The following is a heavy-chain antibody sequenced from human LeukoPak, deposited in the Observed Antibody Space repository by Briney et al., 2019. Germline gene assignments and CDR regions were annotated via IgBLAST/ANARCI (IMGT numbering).Heavy chain of an antibody. Sequence: PGGSLRLSCTTSGFTFSDYAVSWVRQAPGKGLEWIGFIRNKANDGTTEYAASVKGSFTISSDDSKTIAHLQMSSLKAEDTDVDYCSRFYSSSWASGAFDIWGQGTMVTVSS. V-gene: IGHV3-49*04. CDR3: SRFYSSSWASGAFDI. CDR1: GFTFSDYA. CDR2: IRNKANDGTT. D-gene: IGHD2-2*01. J-gene: IGHJ3*02.